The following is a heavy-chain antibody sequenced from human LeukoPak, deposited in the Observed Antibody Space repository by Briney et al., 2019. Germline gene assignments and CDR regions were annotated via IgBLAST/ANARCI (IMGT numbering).Heavy chain of an antibody. CDR3: ARDRH. CDR2: ISSSGSTI. CDR1: GFTLSDNY. J-gene: IGHJ1*01. Sequence: GGSLRLSCAASGFTLSDNYMRWIRQAPGRGLELVSYISSSGSTIYYAASVKPRFPISRDNAKNSLYLQMNSLRAEDTAVYYCARDRHWGQGTLVTVSS. V-gene: IGHV3-11*01.